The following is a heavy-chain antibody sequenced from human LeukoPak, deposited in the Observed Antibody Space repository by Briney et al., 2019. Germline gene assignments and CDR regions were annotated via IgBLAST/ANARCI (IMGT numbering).Heavy chain of an antibody. CDR1: GGSISSGGYY. D-gene: IGHD3-10*01. V-gene: IGHV4-31*03. CDR2: IYYSGST. Sequence: SETLSLTCTVSGGSISSGGYYWSWICQHPGKGLEWIGYIYYSGSTYYNPSLKSRVTISVDTSKNQFSLKLSSVTAADTAVYYCASGPGGFGAREYWFDPWGQGTLVTVSS. CDR3: ASGPGGFGAREYWFDP. J-gene: IGHJ5*02.